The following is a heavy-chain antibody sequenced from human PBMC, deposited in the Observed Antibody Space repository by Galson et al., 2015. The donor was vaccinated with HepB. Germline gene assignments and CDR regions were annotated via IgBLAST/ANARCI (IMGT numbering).Heavy chain of an antibody. J-gene: IGHJ6*02. CDR1: GYTFTGYY. D-gene: IGHD6-19*01. CDR3: ARERVSSGWYGPPLYYYYGMDV. CDR2: INPNSGGT. Sequence: SVKVSCKASGYTFTGYYMHWVRQAPGQGLEWMGWINPNSGGTNYAQKFQGWVTMTRDTSISTAYMELSRLRSDDTAVYYCARERVSSGWYGPPLYYYYGMDVWGQGTTVTVSS. V-gene: IGHV1-2*04.